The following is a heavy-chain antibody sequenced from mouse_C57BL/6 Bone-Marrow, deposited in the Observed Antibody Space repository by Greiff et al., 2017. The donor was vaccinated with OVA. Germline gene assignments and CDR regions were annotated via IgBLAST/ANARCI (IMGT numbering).Heavy chain of an antibody. CDR2: IDPSDSYT. CDR1: GYTFTSYW. Sequence: QVQLQQPGAELVKPGASVKLSCKASGYTFTSYWMQWVKQRPGQGLEWIGEIDPSDSYTNYNQKLKGKATLTVDTSSSTAYMQLSSLTSEDAAVYYCARLFTTVKYWYFDVWGTGTTVTVSS. D-gene: IGHD1-1*01. V-gene: IGHV1-50*01. J-gene: IGHJ1*03. CDR3: ARLFTTVKYWYFDV.